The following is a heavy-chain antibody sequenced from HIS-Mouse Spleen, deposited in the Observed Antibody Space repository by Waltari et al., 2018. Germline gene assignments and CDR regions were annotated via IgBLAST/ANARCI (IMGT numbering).Heavy chain of an antibody. CDR2: ISGSGGST. CDR3: AKDLGVVPAAYFDY. CDR1: GFTFSSYA. Sequence: SGFTFSSYAMSWVRQAPGKGLGWVSAISGSGGSTFYGGFGKGRFTISRDKFKNKLFLQMNSLRGEEKAVYYCAKDLGVVPAAYFDYWGQGKLVTVSS. J-gene: IGHJ4*02. V-gene: IGHV3-23*01. D-gene: IGHD2-2*01.